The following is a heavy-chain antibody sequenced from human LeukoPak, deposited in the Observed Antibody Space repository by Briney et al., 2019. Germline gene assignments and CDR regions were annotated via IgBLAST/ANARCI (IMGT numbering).Heavy chain of an antibody. V-gene: IGHV3-74*03. J-gene: IGHJ5*02. Sequence: PGGSLRLSCVVSGFTLKTFWMHWVRQVPGKGPVWISRINTEGEVTYADSVKGRFTMSRENAKNSLYLQMNSLRAGDTAVYYCARGYGDYAEDSVLFDPWGQGTLVTVSS. CDR2: INTEGEV. CDR1: GFTLKTFW. D-gene: IGHD4-17*01. CDR3: ARGYGDYAEDSVLFDP.